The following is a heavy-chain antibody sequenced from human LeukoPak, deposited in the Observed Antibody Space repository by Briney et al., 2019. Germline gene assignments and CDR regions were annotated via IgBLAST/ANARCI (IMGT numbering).Heavy chain of an antibody. J-gene: IGHJ4*02. CDR2: ISGSGGST. D-gene: IGHD4-17*01. V-gene: IGHV3-23*01. CDR3: AKDPGGYGDYEGAFDY. CDR1: GFTFSSYA. Sequence: GGSLRLSCAASGFTFSSYAMSWVRQAPGKGLERVSAISGSGGSTYYADSVKGRFTISRDNSKNTLYLQMNSLRAEDTAVYYCAKDPGGYGDYEGAFDYWGQGTLVTVSS.